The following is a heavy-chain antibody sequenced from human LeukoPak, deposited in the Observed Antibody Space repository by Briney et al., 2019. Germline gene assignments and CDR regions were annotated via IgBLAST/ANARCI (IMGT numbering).Heavy chain of an antibody. V-gene: IGHV3-74*01. CDR2: INTDGTNT. D-gene: IGHD3-10*01. J-gene: IGHJ5*02. CDR1: GFSFRSYW. CDR3: ARNKGRYGSGRVHFDP. Sequence: GGSLRLSCAASGFSFRSYWMHWVRQAPGKGLVWVSRINTDGTNTGYADSVKGRFTISRDNAKNTLYLQMNSLRAEDTAVYYCARNKGRYGSGRVHFDPWGQGTLVTVSS.